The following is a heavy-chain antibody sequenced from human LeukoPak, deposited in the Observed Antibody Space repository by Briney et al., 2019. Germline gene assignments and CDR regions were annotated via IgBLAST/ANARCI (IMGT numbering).Heavy chain of an antibody. CDR3: ARYYDYGSGSYTFDY. CDR2: INWIGGST. Sequence: RPGGSLRLSCAASGFTFDDYGMSWVRQAPGKGLGWVSGINWIGGSTGYADSVKGRFTISRDNAKNSLYLQMNSLRAEDTALYYCARYYDYGSGSYTFDYWGQGTLVTVSS. D-gene: IGHD3-10*01. CDR1: GFTFDDYG. J-gene: IGHJ4*02. V-gene: IGHV3-20*04.